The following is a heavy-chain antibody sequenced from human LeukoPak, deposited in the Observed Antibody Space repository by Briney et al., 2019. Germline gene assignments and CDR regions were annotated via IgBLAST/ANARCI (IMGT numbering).Heavy chain of an antibody. CDR2: ISSSSSYI. CDR3: ARDPKVSYGSGSYYNPNPFDY. D-gene: IGHD3-10*01. CDR1: GFTFSSYS. Sequence: PGGSLRLSCAASGFTFSSYSMNWVRQAPGKGLEWVSSISSSSSYIYYADSVKGRFTISRDNAKNSLYLQMNSLRAEDTAVYYCARDPKVSYGSGSYYNPNPFDYWGQGTLVTVSS. J-gene: IGHJ4*02. V-gene: IGHV3-21*01.